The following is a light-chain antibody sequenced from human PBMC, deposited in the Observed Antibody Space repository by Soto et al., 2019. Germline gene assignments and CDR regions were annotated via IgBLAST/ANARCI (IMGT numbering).Light chain of an antibody. J-gene: IGKJ2*01. CDR2: GTS. CDR1: QSVATQF. CDR3: QQYTISSGYT. Sequence: DIVLTQSPGTLSLSPGERATLSCRASQSVATQFFTWSQQRPGQAPRVLIYGTSTRATGIPDRFSGSGSGTDFTLTISRLVHDDFAVYYCQQYTISSGYTFGQGTKLEIK. V-gene: IGKV3-20*01.